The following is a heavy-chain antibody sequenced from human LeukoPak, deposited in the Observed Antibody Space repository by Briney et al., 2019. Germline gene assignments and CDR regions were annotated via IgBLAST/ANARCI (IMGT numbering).Heavy chain of an antibody. J-gene: IGHJ4*02. Sequence: GGSLRLSCEASGFSFTTYAMSWVRQAPGKGLEWVSVIYSGGSTYYADSVKGRFTISRDNSKNTLYLQMNSLRAEDTAVYYCARERHLAAAGLFDYWGQGTLVTVSS. D-gene: IGHD6-13*01. CDR2: IYSGGST. V-gene: IGHV3-66*01. CDR3: ARERHLAAAGLFDY. CDR1: GFSFTTYA.